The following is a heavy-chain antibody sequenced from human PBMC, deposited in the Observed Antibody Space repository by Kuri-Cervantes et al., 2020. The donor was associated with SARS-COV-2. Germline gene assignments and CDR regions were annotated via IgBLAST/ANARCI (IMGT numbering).Heavy chain of an antibody. CDR3: VRFRYYDSSRHASDI. CDR2: VNPKTGGT. V-gene: IGHV1-2*02. Sequence: ASVKVSCKASGYTFTDYYIHWVRQAPGQGLEWMGWVNPKTGGTKCAQKLQGRVTMTRDTSITTAYMELSRLRYDDTAVYYCVRFRYYDSSRHASDIWGQGTMVTVSS. J-gene: IGHJ3*02. D-gene: IGHD3-22*01. CDR1: GYTFTDYY.